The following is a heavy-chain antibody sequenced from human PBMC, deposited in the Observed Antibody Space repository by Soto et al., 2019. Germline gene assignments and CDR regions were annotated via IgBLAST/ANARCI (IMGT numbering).Heavy chain of an antibody. CDR3: ARIYCSDSHCNYFDY. D-gene: IGHD2-15*01. Sequence: QVQLHQWGAGLLKPSETLSLTCTVYGGSFTTYYWSWIRQSPGKGLEWIGEINHSGFTNYNPSLESRVTTSVDTSKNQFSLKLRSVTAADTAIYYCARIYCSDSHCNYFDYWGRGTLVSVSS. CDR1: GGSFTTYY. CDR2: INHSGFT. V-gene: IGHV4-34*01. J-gene: IGHJ4*02.